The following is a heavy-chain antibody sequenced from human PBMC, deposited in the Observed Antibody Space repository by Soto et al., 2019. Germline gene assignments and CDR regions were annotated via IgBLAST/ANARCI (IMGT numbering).Heavy chain of an antibody. CDR1: GYTFTSYD. CDR2: MNPNSGNT. J-gene: IGHJ3*01. Sequence: QVQLVQSGAEVKKPGASVKVSCKASGYTFTSYDINWVRQATGQGLEWMGWMNPNSGNTGYAQKFQGRVTMTRNTSISTAYMELSSLRSEDTAVYYCARVGHERGYSGYGHDAFDLWGQGTMVTVSS. D-gene: IGHD5-12*01. CDR3: ARVGHERGYSGYGHDAFDL. V-gene: IGHV1-8*01.